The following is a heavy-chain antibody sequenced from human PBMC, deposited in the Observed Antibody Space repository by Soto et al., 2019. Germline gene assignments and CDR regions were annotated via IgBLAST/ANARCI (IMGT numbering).Heavy chain of an antibody. D-gene: IGHD3-10*01. V-gene: IGHV3-30*18. CDR2: ISYDGSNK. Sequence: PGGSLRLSCAASGFTFSSYGMHWVRQAPGKGLEWVAVISYDGSNKYYADSVKGRFTISRDNSKNTLYLQMNSLRAEDTAVYYCAKDSSWFGELTRGLFDYWGQGTLVTVSS. CDR3: AKDSSWFGELTRGLFDY. J-gene: IGHJ4*02. CDR1: GFTFSSYG.